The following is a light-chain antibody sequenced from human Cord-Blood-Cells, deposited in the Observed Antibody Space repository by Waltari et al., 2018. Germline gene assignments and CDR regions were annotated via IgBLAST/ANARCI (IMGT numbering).Light chain of an antibody. CDR3: QQYYSTPWT. J-gene: IGKJ1*01. Sequence: DIVMTQSPDSLAVSLGERATIHCKSSPSVLYSSNNKNYLAWYQQKPGQHPKLLIYWASTRESGVPDRFSGSGSGTDFTLTISSLQAEDVAVYYCQQYYSTPWTFGQGTKVEIK. V-gene: IGKV4-1*01. CDR2: WAS. CDR1: PSVLYSSNNKNY.